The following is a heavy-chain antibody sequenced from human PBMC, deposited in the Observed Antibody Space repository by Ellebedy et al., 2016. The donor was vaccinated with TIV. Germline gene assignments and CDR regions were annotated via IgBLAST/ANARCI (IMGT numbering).Heavy chain of an antibody. Sequence: ASVKVSXKASGYTFTAYYVHWVRQAPGQGLEWMGWINPNSGNTNYRKKFQDRVTMTTDTSISTVYMELSRLTSDDTAVYYCARESVAGTDYWGQGTLVTVSS. J-gene: IGHJ4*02. D-gene: IGHD6-19*01. CDR1: GYTFTAYY. CDR2: INPNSGNT. CDR3: ARESVAGTDY. V-gene: IGHV1-2*02.